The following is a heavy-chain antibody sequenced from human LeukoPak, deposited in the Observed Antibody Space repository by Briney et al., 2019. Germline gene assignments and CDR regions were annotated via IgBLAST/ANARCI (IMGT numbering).Heavy chain of an antibody. V-gene: IGHV4-34*01. CDR1: GGSFSGYY. J-gene: IGHJ4*02. D-gene: IGHD3-9*01. CDR3: ARMWSTGSRTDY. CDR2: INHSGST. Sequence: PSETLSLTCAVYGGSFSGYYWSWIRRPPGKGLEWIGEINHSGSTNYNPSLKSRVTISVDTSKNQFSLKLSSVTAADTAVYYCARMWSTGSRTDYWGQGTLVTVSS.